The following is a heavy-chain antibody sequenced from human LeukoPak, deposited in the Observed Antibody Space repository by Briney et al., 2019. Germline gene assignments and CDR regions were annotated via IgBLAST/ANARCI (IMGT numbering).Heavy chain of an antibody. CDR1: GGSFSGYY. V-gene: IGHV4-34*01. CDR3: ARRPWGDFWSGYPRTYYYYYYMDV. J-gene: IGHJ6*03. CDR2: INHSGST. Sequence: SETLSLTCAVYGGSFSGYYWSWTRQPPGKGLEWIGEINHSGSTNYNPSLKSRVTISVDTSKNQFSLKLSSVTAADTAVYYCARRPWGDFWSGYPRTYYYYYYMDVWGKGTTVTVSS. D-gene: IGHD3-3*01.